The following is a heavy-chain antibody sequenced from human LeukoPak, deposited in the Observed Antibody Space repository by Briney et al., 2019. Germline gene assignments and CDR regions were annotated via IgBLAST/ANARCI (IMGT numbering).Heavy chain of an antibody. CDR1: GFTFSAFS. CDR3: ARGWGRSWDENWIDA. Sequence: GGSLRLSCAASGFTFSAFSMNWVRQAPGKGLEWVSSISGSSSYIYYADSVKGRFTISRDNAKNLVYLQMNSLRAEDTAVYYCARGWGRSWDENWIDAWGQGIRVTASS. D-gene: IGHD3-16*01. V-gene: IGHV3-21*01. CDR2: ISGSSSYI. J-gene: IGHJ5*02.